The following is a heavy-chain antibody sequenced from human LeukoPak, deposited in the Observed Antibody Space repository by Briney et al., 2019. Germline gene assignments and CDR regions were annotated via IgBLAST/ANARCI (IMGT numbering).Heavy chain of an antibody. CDR1: GGSISSGDYY. CDR3: ARGRGWLRPFDY. CDR2: IYYSGST. D-gene: IGHD5-12*01. Sequence: SQTLSLTCTVSGGSISSGDYYWSWIRQPPGKGLEWIGYIYYSGSTYYNPSLKSRVTISVGTSKNQFSLKLSSVTAADTAVYYCARGRGWLRPFDYWGQGTLVTVSS. V-gene: IGHV4-30-4*08. J-gene: IGHJ4*02.